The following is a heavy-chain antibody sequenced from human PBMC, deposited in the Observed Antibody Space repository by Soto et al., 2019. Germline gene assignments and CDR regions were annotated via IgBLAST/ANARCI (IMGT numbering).Heavy chain of an antibody. CDR2: ISGSGGST. Sequence: LRLSCVASGFTFSGYAMSWVRQAPGKGLEWVSAISGSGGSTYYADSVKGRFTISRDNSKNTLYLQMNSLRAEDTAVYYCAKSTLYSSSSVEALFDYRGQGTLVTVSS. V-gene: IGHV3-23*01. J-gene: IGHJ4*02. D-gene: IGHD6-6*01. CDR3: AKSTLYSSSSVEALFDY. CDR1: GFTFSGYA.